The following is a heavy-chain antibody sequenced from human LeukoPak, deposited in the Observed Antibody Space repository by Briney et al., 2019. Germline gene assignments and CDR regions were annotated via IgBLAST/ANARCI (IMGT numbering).Heavy chain of an antibody. J-gene: IGHJ6*02. V-gene: IGHV4-59*01. CDR2: IYYSGST. Sequence: PSETLSLTCTVSGGSISSYYWSWIREPTGKGLEWIGNIYYSGSTNYNPSLKNRVTISVATSKNQFPLKLSSVTAADTAFYYCARSGIAARIPYGMDVWGQGTTVTVSS. CDR1: GGSISSYY. CDR3: ARSGIAARIPYGMDV. D-gene: IGHD6-6*01.